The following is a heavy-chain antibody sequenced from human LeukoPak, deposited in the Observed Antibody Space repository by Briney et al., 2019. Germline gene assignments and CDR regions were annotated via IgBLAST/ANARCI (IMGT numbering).Heavy chain of an antibody. J-gene: IGHJ5*02. V-gene: IGHV4-39*07. CDR3: ARGRIAARWGPTFWFDP. CDR1: GASISSSNYY. Sequence: PSETLSLTCAVSGASISSSNYYWGWIRQPPGKGLEWIGCIYYSGSTYYNPSLKSRVTLSVDTSKNQFSLKLTSMTAADTAVYYCARGRIAARWGPTFWFDPWGQGTLVTVSS. D-gene: IGHD6-6*01. CDR2: IYYSGST.